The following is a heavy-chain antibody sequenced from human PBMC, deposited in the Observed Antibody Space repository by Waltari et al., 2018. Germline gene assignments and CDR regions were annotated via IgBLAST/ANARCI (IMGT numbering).Heavy chain of an antibody. CDR1: GYSISSGYY. CDR2: IYHSGRP. J-gene: IGHJ4*02. Sequence: QVQLQESGPGLVKPSETLSLTCAVSGYSISSGYYWGWIRQPPGKGLEWIGSIYHSGRPYYNPSLKSRVTISVDTSKNQFSLKLSSVTAADTAVYYCAGSLEGYYFDYWGQGTLVTVSS. V-gene: IGHV4-38-2*01. CDR3: AGSLEGYYFDY. D-gene: IGHD3-3*01.